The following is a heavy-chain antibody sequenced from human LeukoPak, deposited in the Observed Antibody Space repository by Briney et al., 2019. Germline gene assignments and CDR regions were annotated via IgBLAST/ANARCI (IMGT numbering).Heavy chain of an antibody. D-gene: IGHD3-22*01. CDR1: GGSFSGYY. J-gene: IGHJ4*02. Sequence: SETLSLTCAVYGGSFSGYYWSWIRQPPGKGLEWIGEINHSGSTNYNPSLKSRVTISVDTSKNQFSLKLSSVTAADTAVYYCARGSPDSSGYYGDFDYWGQGTLVTVSS. CDR3: ARGSPDSSGYYGDFDY. V-gene: IGHV4-34*01. CDR2: INHSGST.